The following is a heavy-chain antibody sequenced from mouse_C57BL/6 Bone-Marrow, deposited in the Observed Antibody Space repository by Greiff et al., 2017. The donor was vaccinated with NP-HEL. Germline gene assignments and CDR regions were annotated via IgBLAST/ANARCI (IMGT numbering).Heavy chain of an antibody. CDR1: GFSLTSYG. CDR2: IWRGGST. CDR3: ARECTSYGNFHFDY. Sequence: VQLQQSGPGLVQPSQSLSITCTVSGFSLTSYGVHWVRQSPGKGLEWLGVIWRGGSTDYNAAFISRLSISKDNSKSQVFFKMNSLQADDTAIYYCARECTSYGNFHFDYWGQGTTLTVSS. J-gene: IGHJ2*01. V-gene: IGHV2-2*01. D-gene: IGHD2-10*01.